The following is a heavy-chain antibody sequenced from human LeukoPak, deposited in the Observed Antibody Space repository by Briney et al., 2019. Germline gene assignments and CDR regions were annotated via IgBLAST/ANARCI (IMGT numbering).Heavy chain of an antibody. D-gene: IGHD1/OR15-1a*01. V-gene: IGHV3-33*01. CDR3: ARWGNNKILDY. CDR2: IWYDGSDK. J-gene: IGHJ4*02. CDR1: GFTFSSHG. Sequence: GGSLRLSCVASGFTFSSHGMHWIRQAPGKGLEWEAVIWYDGSDKYYAESVKGRFIISRDNSKNTLDLQMNSLRDEDTAVYYYARWGNNKILDYWGQGTLVTVSS.